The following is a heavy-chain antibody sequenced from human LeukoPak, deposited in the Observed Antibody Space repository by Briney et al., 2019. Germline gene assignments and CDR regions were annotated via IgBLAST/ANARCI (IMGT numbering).Heavy chain of an antibody. J-gene: IGHJ4*02. CDR1: GYTFTSYD. CDR3: AREDSRDGDAEMGFDY. V-gene: IGHV1-2*02. D-gene: IGHD3-22*01. Sequence: ASVKVSCKASGYTFTSYDINWVRQAPGQGLEWMGWINPNSGGTNYAQKFQGRVTMTRDTSISTAYMELSRLRSDDTAVYYCAREDSRDGDAEMGFDYWGQGTLVTVSS. CDR2: INPNSGGT.